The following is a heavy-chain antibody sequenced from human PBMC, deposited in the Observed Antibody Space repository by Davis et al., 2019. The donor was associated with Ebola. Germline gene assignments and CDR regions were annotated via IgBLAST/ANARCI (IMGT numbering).Heavy chain of an antibody. D-gene: IGHD3-10*01. Sequence: SETLSLTCTVSGGSISSYYWSWIRQPPGKGLEWIGYIYYSGSTYYNPSLKSRVTISVDTSKNQFSLKLSSVTAADTAVYYCARDARRFGELPYYYYYGMDVWGQGTTVTVSS. CDR1: GGSISSYY. J-gene: IGHJ6*02. CDR2: IYYSGST. CDR3: ARDARRFGELPYYYYYGMDV. V-gene: IGHV4-59*12.